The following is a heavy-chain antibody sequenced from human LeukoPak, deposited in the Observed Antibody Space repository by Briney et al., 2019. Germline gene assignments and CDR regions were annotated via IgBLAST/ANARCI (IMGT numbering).Heavy chain of an antibody. CDR3: ALDYYDSSGSYRGGYYFDY. CDR2: IWYDGSNK. J-gene: IGHJ4*02. V-gene: IGHV3-33*01. Sequence: GGSLRLSCVASGFTFSNYGMHWVRHAPNEGLEWVAVIWYDGSNKYYADSVRGRFTISRDNSKNTLYLQMNSLRAEDTAVYYCALDYYDSSGSYRGGYYFDYWGQGTLVTVSS. CDR1: GFTFSNYG. D-gene: IGHD3-22*01.